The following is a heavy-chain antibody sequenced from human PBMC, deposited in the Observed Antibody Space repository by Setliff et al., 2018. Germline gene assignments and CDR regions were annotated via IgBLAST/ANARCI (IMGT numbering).Heavy chain of an antibody. Sequence: PSETLSLTCTVSGGSISSGDYYWSWIRQPPGKGLEWIGRIYTSGSTNYNPSLKSRVTMSIDTSKNQFSLKLNSVTAADMAVYYCAREQWLDPPGYYYMDVWAKGTTVTVSS. CDR1: GGSISSGDYY. V-gene: IGHV4-61*02. CDR2: IYTSGST. CDR3: AREQWLDPPGYYYMDV. J-gene: IGHJ6*03. D-gene: IGHD6-19*01.